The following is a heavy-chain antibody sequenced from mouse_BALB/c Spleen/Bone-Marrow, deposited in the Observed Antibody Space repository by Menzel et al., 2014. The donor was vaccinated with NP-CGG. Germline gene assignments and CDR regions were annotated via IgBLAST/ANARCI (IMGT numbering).Heavy chain of an antibody. Sequence: VQLQQSGPELVKPGASVKVSCTASGYSFTDYNMNWVKQSHGKSLERIGYIDPYNGGTSYNQKFKGKATLTVDKSSSTAFMLLNILTSEYSAVYYCARLGVFWLYYVMDYWGQGTSVTVSS. V-gene: IGHV1S135*01. CDR3: ARLGVFWLYYVMDY. CDR1: GYSFTDYN. CDR2: IDPYNGGT. J-gene: IGHJ4*01.